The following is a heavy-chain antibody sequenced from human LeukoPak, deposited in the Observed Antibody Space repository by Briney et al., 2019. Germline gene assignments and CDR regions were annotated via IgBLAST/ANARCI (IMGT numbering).Heavy chain of an antibody. V-gene: IGHV1-2*02. Sequence: ASVKVSCKASVYTFTGYYMHWVRQAPGQGLEWMVWINPNSGCTNYAQKFQGRVTMTRNPLHSPDHMELSRLSPDNTAVYYCVRGNYYGSVSYPDYWGQGTLVTVSS. CDR1: VYTFTGYY. CDR3: VRGNYYGSVSYPDY. CDR2: INPNSGCT. D-gene: IGHD3-10*01. J-gene: IGHJ4*02.